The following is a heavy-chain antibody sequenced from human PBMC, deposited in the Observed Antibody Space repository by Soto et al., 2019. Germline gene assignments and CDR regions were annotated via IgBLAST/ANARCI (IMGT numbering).Heavy chain of an antibody. D-gene: IGHD6-13*01. CDR2: ISAYNGNT. Sequence: GASVKVSYKASGYTFTSYGISWVRQAPGQGLEWMGWISAYNGNTNYAQKLQGRVTMTTDTSTSTAYMELRSLRSDDTAVYYCARDSRSIAAAGDFDYWGQGTLVTVS. V-gene: IGHV1-18*01. CDR1: GYTFTSYG. J-gene: IGHJ4*02. CDR3: ARDSRSIAAAGDFDY.